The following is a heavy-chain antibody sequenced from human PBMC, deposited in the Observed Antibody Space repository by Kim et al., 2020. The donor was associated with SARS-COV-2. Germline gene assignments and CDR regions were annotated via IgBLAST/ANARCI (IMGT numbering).Heavy chain of an antibody. D-gene: IGHD6-13*01. V-gene: IGHV1-3*01. J-gene: IGHJ4*02. CDR3: AREGSGIAAAGTNDY. Sequence: QKSQGRVTITRDTSASTAYMELSSLRSEDTAVYYCAREGSGIAAAGTNDYWGQGTLVTVSS.